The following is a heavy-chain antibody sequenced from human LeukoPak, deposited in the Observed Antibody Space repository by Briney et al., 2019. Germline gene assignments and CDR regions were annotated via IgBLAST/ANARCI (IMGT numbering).Heavy chain of an antibody. D-gene: IGHD3-22*01. CDR3: ARARGWLLPYYFDY. V-gene: IGHV4-34*01. CDR1: GGSFSGYY. CDR2: INHSGST. J-gene: IGHJ4*02. Sequence: PSETLSLTCAVYGGSFSGYYWSWVSQPPGKGLEWVGEINHSGSTNYNPSLKSRVTISADTSKNQFSLKLSSVTAADTAVYYCARARGWLLPYYFDYWGQGTLVTVSS.